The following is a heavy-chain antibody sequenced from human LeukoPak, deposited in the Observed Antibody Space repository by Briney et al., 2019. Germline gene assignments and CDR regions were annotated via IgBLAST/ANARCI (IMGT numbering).Heavy chain of an antibody. V-gene: IGHV4-39*01. CDR1: GGSVSSASYY. J-gene: IGHJ4*02. CDR3: ARLSTDSSGYNY. CDR2: IYYTGST. Sequence: SETLSLTCTVSGGSVSSASYYGGWIRQPPGTGLEWIGSIYYTGSTYYNPSLKSRVTISVDTSKNQFSLKLNSVTAADTAVYYCARLSTDSSGYNYWGQGTLVTVSS. D-gene: IGHD3-22*01.